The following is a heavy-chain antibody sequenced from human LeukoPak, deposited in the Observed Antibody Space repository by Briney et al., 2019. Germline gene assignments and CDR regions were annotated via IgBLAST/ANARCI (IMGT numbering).Heavy chain of an antibody. J-gene: IGHJ4*02. Sequence: GGSLRLSCAASGFIFRTYGMHWVRQAPGKGLEWVAVIWYDGSKQYYADSVKGRFTISRDNSKNTLDLQMNSLRVEDTAVYYCARDKGYYCDSSGYYGYFDNWGQGALVTVSS. CDR2: IWYDGSKQ. D-gene: IGHD3-22*01. CDR3: ARDKGYYCDSSGYYGYFDN. V-gene: IGHV3-33*01. CDR1: GFIFRTYG.